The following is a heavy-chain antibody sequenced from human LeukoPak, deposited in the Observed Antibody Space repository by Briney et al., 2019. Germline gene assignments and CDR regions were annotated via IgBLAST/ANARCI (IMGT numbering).Heavy chain of an antibody. J-gene: IGHJ4*02. V-gene: IGHV4-4*07. D-gene: IGHD4-23*01. CDR1: VGFTTYDY. Sequence: PSETLSLTSSDPVGFTTYDYWSWIRQPAGKAPEWIGRIHTTGSTNYNPSLKSRLTMSLDKSENQFSLKVTSMTAANTALYYCTRGGGNRYFDSCGQGILVTVSS. CDR3: TRGGGNRYFDS. CDR2: IHTTGST.